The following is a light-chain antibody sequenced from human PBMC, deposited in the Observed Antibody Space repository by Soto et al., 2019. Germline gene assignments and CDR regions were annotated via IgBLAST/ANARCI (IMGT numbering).Light chain of an antibody. Sequence: DIQMTQSPSSLSASIGDRVTITCRASQDFSSWLAWYQQKPGKAPKLLIYGASSLQSGVPSRFGGSGSGTEFTLTISSLQPEDFATYYCQQANSFPLTFGGGTKVEIK. V-gene: IGKV1D-12*01. CDR2: GAS. CDR3: QQANSFPLT. J-gene: IGKJ4*01. CDR1: QDFSSW.